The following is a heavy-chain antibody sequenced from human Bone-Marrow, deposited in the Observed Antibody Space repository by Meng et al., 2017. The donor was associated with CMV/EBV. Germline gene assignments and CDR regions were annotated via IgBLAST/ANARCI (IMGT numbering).Heavy chain of an antibody. V-gene: IGHV3-7*01. CDR2: IRQDEGGK. Sequence: GESLKISCKGSGFTFSRYWMSWVRQAPGKGLEWVANIRQDEGGKFYRDSVRGRFTDSRDNAKNSLFLQMNTLRVEDTAVYYCTRDEGDGWYSDYWGQGTLVTVSS. CDR1: GFTFSRYW. CDR3: TRDEGDGWYSDY. D-gene: IGHD6-19*01. J-gene: IGHJ4*02.